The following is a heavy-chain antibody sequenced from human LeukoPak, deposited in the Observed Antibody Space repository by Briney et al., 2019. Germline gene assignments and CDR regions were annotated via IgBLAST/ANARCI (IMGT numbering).Heavy chain of an antibody. Sequence: GSSVKVSCKASGGTFSSYAISWVRQAPGQGLEWMGGIIPIFGTANYAQKFQGRVTITTDESTSTAYMELSSLRSEDTAVYYCARSDVEAEGDYYYMDVWGKGTTVTVSS. V-gene: IGHV1-69*05. J-gene: IGHJ6*03. CDR1: GGTFSSYA. CDR3: ARSDVEAEGDYYYMDV. CDR2: IIPIFGTA. D-gene: IGHD2-15*01.